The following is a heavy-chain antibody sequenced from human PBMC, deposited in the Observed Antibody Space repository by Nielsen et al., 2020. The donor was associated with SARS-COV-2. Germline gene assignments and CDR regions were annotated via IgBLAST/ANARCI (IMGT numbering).Heavy chain of an antibody. CDR2: TPYSGNA. J-gene: IGHJ4*02. V-gene: IGHV4-4*02. Sequence: SETLSLTCAVSGGSISSTNWWSWVRQPPGKGLEWIGETPYSGNAFYNPSLKSRVSISLDKSRDQLSLKLTSLTAADTAIYYCARNWDFWGQGTLVTVSS. D-gene: IGHD1-1*01. CDR3: ARNWDF. CDR1: GGSISSTNW.